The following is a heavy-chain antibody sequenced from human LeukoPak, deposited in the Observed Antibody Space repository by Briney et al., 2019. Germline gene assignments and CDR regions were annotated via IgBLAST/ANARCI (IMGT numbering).Heavy chain of an antibody. J-gene: IGHJ6*03. D-gene: IGHD3-10*01. CDR3: ARATYYYGSGSYYYYYYMDV. CDR2: ISVSGNT. CDR1: GFTLSSYA. Sequence: GGSLRLSCAASGFTLSSYAMSWVRQGPGKGLEWVSAISVSGNTYHADSVKGRFTISRDNAKNSLYLQMNSLRAEDTAVYYCARATYYYGSGSYYYYYYMDVWGKGTTVTISS. V-gene: IGHV3-23*01.